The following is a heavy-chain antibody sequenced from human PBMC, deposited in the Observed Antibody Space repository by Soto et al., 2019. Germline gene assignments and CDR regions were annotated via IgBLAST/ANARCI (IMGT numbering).Heavy chain of an antibody. CDR3: ARGESDFWSGYYNLPTDY. CDR2: ISSSSSYI. J-gene: IGHJ4*02. Sequence: GGSLRLSCAASGFTFSSYSMNWVRQAPGKGLEWVSSISSSSSYIYYADSVKGRFTISRDNAKNSLYLQMNSLRAEDTAVYYCARGESDFWSGYYNLPTDYWGQGTLVTVSS. V-gene: IGHV3-21*01. D-gene: IGHD3-3*01. CDR1: GFTFSSYS.